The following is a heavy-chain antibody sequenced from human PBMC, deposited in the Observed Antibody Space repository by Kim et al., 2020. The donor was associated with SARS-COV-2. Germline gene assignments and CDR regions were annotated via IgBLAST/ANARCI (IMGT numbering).Heavy chain of an antibody. CDR2: INHMGNT. V-gene: IGHV4-30-4*02. D-gene: IGHD3-16*01. CDR1: GGSITGGDHY. Sequence: SETLSLTCTVSGGSITGGDHYWSWIRQTPGKGLEWSGDINHMGNTYYSPTLSRRPIITADTSKNLFSLNQSSVTAEDTALYYCARELVKRYKFDYGPFD. CDR3: ARELVKRYKFDYGPFD. J-gene: IGHJ4*01.